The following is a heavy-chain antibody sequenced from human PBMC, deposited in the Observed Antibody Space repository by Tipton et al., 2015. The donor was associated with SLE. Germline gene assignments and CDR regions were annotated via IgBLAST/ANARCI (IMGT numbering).Heavy chain of an antibody. D-gene: IGHD3-3*01. CDR3: AKAIVFWSGYYLFDY. CDR2: ISWNSDSI. J-gene: IGHJ4*02. Sequence: SGAASGFTFDDYAMHWVRQAPGKGLEWVSGISWNSDSIFYADSVEGRFTISRDNAKNSLYLQMNSLRTEDTAFYYCAKAIVFWSGYYLFDYWGQGTLVTVSS. CDR1: GFTFDDYA. V-gene: IGHV3-9*01.